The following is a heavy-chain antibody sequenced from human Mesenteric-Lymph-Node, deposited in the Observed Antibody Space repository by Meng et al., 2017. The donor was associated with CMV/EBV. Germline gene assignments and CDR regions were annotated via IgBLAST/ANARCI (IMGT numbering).Heavy chain of an antibody. V-gene: IGHV1-18*01. CDR3: ARLIQAFDY. CDR2: INTYNGNT. J-gene: IGHJ4*02. D-gene: IGHD5-18*01. CDR1: GYTFYNYG. Sequence: ASVKVSCKASGYTFYNYGISWVRQAPGQGLEWLGWINTYNGNTNYAQKLQGRVTMTTDTSTSTAYMELRSLRSDDTAVYYCARLIQAFDYWGQGTLVTVSS.